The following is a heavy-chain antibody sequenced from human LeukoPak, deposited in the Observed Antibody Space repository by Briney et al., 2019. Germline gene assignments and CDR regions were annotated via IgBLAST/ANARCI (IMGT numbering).Heavy chain of an antibody. CDR2: ISAYNVKT. V-gene: IGHV1-18*01. D-gene: IGHD6-19*01. CDR1: GYTFTSYG. CDR3: ARVVGYSSGFIDY. Sequence: GASVKVSCKASGYTFTSYGISWVRQAPGQGLAWMGWISAYNVKTNYSQKLQGRVTMTTDTSTRIAYMELRSLRSDDTAVYYCARVVGYSSGFIDYWGQGTLVTVSS. J-gene: IGHJ4*02.